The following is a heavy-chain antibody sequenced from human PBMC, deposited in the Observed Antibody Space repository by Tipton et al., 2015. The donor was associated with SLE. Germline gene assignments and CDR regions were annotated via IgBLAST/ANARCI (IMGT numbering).Heavy chain of an antibody. Sequence: QLVQSGGGLVKPGGSLRLSCAASGFTFSSYSMNWVRQAPGKGLEWVSSISSSSSYIYYADPVKGRFTISRDNSKNTLYLQMNSLRAEDTAVYYCARLSDYYGSGSYYNEDYWGQGTLVTVSS. J-gene: IGHJ4*02. CDR1: GFTFSSYS. CDR2: ISSSSSYI. V-gene: IGHV3-21*04. D-gene: IGHD3-10*01. CDR3: ARLSDYYGSGSYYNEDY.